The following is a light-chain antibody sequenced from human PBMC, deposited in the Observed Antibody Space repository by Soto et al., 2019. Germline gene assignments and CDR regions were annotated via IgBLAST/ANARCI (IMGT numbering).Light chain of an antibody. Sequence: EIVLTQSPGTLSLSPGERATLSCRASQSVSSSYLAWYQQKPGQAPRLLIYGASSRATGIPDRFSGSGSGKDFTLTISRREPEDFAVYYCQQYGSSRTFGQGTKVEIK. V-gene: IGKV3-20*01. CDR1: QSVSSSY. CDR2: GAS. J-gene: IGKJ1*01. CDR3: QQYGSSRT.